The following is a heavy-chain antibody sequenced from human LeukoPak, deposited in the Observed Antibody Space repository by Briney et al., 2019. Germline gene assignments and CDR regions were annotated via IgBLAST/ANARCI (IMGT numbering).Heavy chain of an antibody. CDR1: GFTFSSYA. J-gene: IGHJ4*02. Sequence: PGGSLRLSCAASGFTFSSYAMHWVRQAPGKGLEWVAVISYDGSNKYYADSVKGRFTISRDNSKNTLYLQMNSLRAEDTAVYYCASLPVRGVIIPDYWGQGTLVTVSS. D-gene: IGHD3-10*01. V-gene: IGHV3-30-3*01. CDR2: ISYDGSNK. CDR3: ASLPVRGVIIPDY.